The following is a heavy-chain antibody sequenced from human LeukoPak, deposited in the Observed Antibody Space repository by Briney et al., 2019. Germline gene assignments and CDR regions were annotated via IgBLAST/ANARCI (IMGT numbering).Heavy chain of an antibody. D-gene: IGHD6-13*01. CDR2: ISGSGGST. CDR3: ARDRIAAAGTFY. Sequence: GGSLRLSCAASGFTFSSYAMAWVRQAPGKGLEWVSTISGSGGSTYYADSVKGRFTISRDNTKNSLYLQMNSLRAEDTAVYYCARDRIAAAGTFYWGQGTLVTVSS. CDR1: GFTFSSYA. V-gene: IGHV3-23*01. J-gene: IGHJ4*02.